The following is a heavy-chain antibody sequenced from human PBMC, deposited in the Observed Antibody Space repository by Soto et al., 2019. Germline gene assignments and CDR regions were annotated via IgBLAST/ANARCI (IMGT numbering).Heavy chain of an antibody. Sequence: GGSLRLSCAASGFTFSSSGMSWVRQGPGKGREWVSVISESGGSTYYAHSVKGRFTISRDNSKSMLYLQMNSLRGDDTAIYYCEKAISGYYAPPDYWGQGTQVTVSS. J-gene: IGHJ4*02. CDR1: GFTFSSSG. CDR2: ISESGGST. V-gene: IGHV3-23*01. CDR3: EKAISGYYAPPDY. D-gene: IGHD3-22*01.